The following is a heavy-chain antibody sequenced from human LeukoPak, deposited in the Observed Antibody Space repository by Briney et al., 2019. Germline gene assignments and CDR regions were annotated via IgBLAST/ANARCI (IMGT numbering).Heavy chain of an antibody. V-gene: IGHV3-30*18. CDR2: ISYDGSNK. J-gene: IGHJ4*02. Sequence: GGSLRLSCAASGFTFSSYGMHWVRQAPGKGLEWVAVISYDGSNKYYADSVKGRFTISRDNSENTLYLQMNSLRAEDTAVYYCAKDELGYCSSTSCYPTFDYWGQGTLVTVSS. D-gene: IGHD2-2*01. CDR1: GFTFSSYG. CDR3: AKDELGYCSSTSCYPTFDY.